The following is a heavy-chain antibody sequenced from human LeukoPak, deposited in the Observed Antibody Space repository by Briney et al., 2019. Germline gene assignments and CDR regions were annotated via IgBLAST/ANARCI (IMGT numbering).Heavy chain of an antibody. CDR2: IYYSGST. CDR3: ARLPGGKFFDY. V-gene: IGHV4-59*01. Sequence: SETLSLTCTVSGGSISSYYWSWIRQPPGKGLEWIGYIYYSGSTNYNPSLKSRVTISVDTSKNQFSLKLSSVTAADTAVYYCARLPGGKFFDYWGQGTLVTVSS. D-gene: IGHD4-23*01. J-gene: IGHJ4*02. CDR1: GGSISSYY.